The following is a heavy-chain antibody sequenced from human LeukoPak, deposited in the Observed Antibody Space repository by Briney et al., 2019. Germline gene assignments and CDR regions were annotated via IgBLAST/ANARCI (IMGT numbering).Heavy chain of an antibody. V-gene: IGHV4-34*01. CDR2: INHSGST. J-gene: IGHJ4*02. CDR3: ARTYLMYYYDSSGYYYIATYFDY. Sequence: SETLSLTCAVYGGSFSGYYWSWIRQPPGKGLEWIGEINHSGSTNYNPSLKSRVTISVDTSKNQFSLKLSSVTAADTAVYYCARTYLMYYYDSSGYYYIATYFDYWGQGTQVTVSS. CDR1: GGSFSGYY. D-gene: IGHD3-22*01.